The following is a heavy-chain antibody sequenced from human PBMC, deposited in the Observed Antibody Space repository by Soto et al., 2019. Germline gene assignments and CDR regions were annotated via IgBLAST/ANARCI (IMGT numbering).Heavy chain of an antibody. CDR3: VRDRGSSWFGTIDY. CDR1: GFTFSSNG. J-gene: IGHJ4*02. D-gene: IGHD6-13*01. V-gene: IGHV3-33*01. CDR2: IWYDGSNE. Sequence: QVQLVESGGGVVQPGRSLRLSCAASGFTFSSNGMHWVRQAPGKGLEWVAVIWYDGSNEYYADSVKGRFTISRDNSKNTLYLQMNSLRAEDTAVYYCVRDRGSSWFGTIDYWGQGTLVTVSS.